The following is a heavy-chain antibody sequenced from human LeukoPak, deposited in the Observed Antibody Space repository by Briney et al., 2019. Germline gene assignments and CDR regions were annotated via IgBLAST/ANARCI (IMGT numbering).Heavy chain of an antibody. J-gene: IGHJ4*02. CDR2: IIPILGIA. V-gene: IGHV1-69*04. D-gene: IGHD4-17*01. Sequence: ASVKVSCKASGGTFSGYAISWVRQAPGQGLEWMGRIIPILGIANYAQKFQGRVTITADKSTSTAYMELSSLRSEDTAVYYCARDLDPPSATTNNDYWGQGTLVTVSS. CDR3: ARDLDPPSATTNNDY. CDR1: GGTFSGYA.